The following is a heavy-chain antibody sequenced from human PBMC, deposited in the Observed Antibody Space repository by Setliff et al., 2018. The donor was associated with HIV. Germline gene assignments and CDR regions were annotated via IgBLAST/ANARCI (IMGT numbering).Heavy chain of an antibody. J-gene: IGHJ6*03. CDR1: GYTFSNYD. CDR3: ARARTDYYDRRRRSHYYIYV. Sequence: GASVKVSCKPSGYTFSNYDINWVRQAAGQGLEWMGWMNPDSRNTCYAQRFEGRVTLTWDTSISTAYLELNHLKSDDTVVYYCARARTDYYDRRRRSHYYIYVWARGATVTVSS. D-gene: IGHD3-22*01. V-gene: IGHV1-8*02. CDR2: MNPDSRNT.